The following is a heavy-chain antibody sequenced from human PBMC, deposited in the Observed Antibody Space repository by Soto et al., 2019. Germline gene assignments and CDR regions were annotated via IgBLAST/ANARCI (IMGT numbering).Heavy chain of an antibody. V-gene: IGHV4-34*01. CDR1: GGSFSGYY. Sequence: SETLSLTYAVYGGSFSGYYWSWIRQPPGKGLEWIGEINPTGSTSYTPSLKRRLTISVDTSKNYLSLKVTSATAADSAMYYCARGRDGGAAIWGQGTLVTVSS. J-gene: IGHJ4*02. CDR2: INPTGST. CDR3: ARGRDGGAAI. D-gene: IGHD4-17*01.